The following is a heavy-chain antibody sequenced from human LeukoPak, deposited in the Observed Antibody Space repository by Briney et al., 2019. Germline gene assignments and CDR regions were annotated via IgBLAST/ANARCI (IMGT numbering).Heavy chain of an antibody. J-gene: IGHJ4*02. Sequence: ALRLSCAASGFTFSSYAMHWVRQAPGKGLEWVAVISYDGSNKYYADSVKGRFTISRDNSKNTLYLQMNSLRAEDTAVYYCARGYSSSWYRFDYWGQGTLVTVSS. CDR1: GFTFSSYA. V-gene: IGHV3-30-3*01. CDR3: ARGYSSSWYRFDY. D-gene: IGHD6-13*01. CDR2: ISYDGSNK.